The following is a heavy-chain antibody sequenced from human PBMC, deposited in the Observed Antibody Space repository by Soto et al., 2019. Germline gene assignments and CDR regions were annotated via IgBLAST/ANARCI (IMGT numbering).Heavy chain of an antibody. CDR3: ARTEGAGRDCFCCSCSFFDAFYI. CDR1: GYTFTGYY. CDR2: INPNSGGT. Sequence: ASVKVSCKASGYTFTGYYMHWVRQAPGQGLEWMGWINPNSGGTNYAQKFQGWVTMTRDTSISTAYMELSRLRSDDTAVYYCARTEGAGRDCFCCSCSFFDAFYIWAQRTMVTVSS. D-gene: IGHD2-15*01. V-gene: IGHV1-2*04. J-gene: IGHJ3*02.